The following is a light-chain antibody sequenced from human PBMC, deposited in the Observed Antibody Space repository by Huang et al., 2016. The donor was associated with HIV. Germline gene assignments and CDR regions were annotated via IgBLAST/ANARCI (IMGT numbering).Light chain of an antibody. V-gene: IGKV1-6*01. CDR1: QDIGND. CDR2: ASS. CDR3: LQDYTYPWT. Sequence: AIQMTQSPVSLSASVGDRVTITCRSSQDIGNDLGWYQQRLGKAPKHLVSASSHLQSGVPSRFTGSGSGKHVTLAISGLQPEDFATYYCLQDYTYPWTFGQGTKVEIK. J-gene: IGKJ1*01.